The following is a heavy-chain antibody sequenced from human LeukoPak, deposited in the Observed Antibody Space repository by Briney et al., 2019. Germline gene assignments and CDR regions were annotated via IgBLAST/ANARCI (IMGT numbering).Heavy chain of an antibody. CDR2: IYYSGST. V-gene: IGHV4-39*01. Sequence: ASQTLSLTCTVSGGSISSGDYYWSWIRQPPGKGLEWIGSIYYSGSTYYNPSLKSRVTISVDTSKNQFSLKLSSVTAADTAVYYCARLRITIFGVVHPRGNWFDPWGQGTLVTVSS. CDR1: GGSISSGDYY. D-gene: IGHD3-3*01. CDR3: ARLRITIFGVVHPRGNWFDP. J-gene: IGHJ5*02.